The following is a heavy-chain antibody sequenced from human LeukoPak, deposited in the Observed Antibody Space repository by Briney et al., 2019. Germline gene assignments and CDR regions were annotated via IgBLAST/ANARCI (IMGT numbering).Heavy chain of an antibody. Sequence: PSETLSLTCTVSGGSISSYYWSCIRHPPGKGLEWISYIYYSGSTNYNPSLKSRVAISVDTSKNQFSLKLSSVTAADTAVYYCARHGWFGELLSYFDYWGQGTLVTVSS. J-gene: IGHJ4*02. CDR3: ARHGWFGELLSYFDY. CDR1: GGSISSYY. V-gene: IGHV4-59*08. D-gene: IGHD3-10*01. CDR2: IYYSGST.